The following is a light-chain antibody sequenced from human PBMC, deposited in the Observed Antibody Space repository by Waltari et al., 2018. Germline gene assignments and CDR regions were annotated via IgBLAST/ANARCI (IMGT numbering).Light chain of an antibody. CDR1: QAIRND. CDR2: GAS. CDR3: LQHNTYPLT. V-gene: IGKV1-17*01. Sequence: SPSSLSASVGDRVTITCRTSQAIRNDLGWFQQKPGKSPKRLIHGASRLQSGVPLRFSGSGYGTEFTLTINSLQPEDFATYYCLQHNTYPLTFGGGTKVEIK. J-gene: IGKJ4*01.